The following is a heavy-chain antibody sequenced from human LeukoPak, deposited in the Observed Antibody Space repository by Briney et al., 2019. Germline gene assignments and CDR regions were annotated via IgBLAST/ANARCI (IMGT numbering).Heavy chain of an antibody. CDR2: MNPNSGNT. V-gene: IGHV1-8*01. Sequence: ASVKVSCKASGYTFTSYDINWVRQATGQGLEWVGWMNPNSGNTGYAQKFQGRVTMTRNTSISTAYMELSSLRSEDTAVYYCARGLGYYYYYGMDVWGQGTTVTVSS. CDR3: ARGLGYYYYYGMDV. CDR1: GYTFTSYD. J-gene: IGHJ6*02.